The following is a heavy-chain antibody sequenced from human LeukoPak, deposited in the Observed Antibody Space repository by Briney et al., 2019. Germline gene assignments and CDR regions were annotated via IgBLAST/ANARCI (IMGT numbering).Heavy chain of an antibody. D-gene: IGHD6-25*01. V-gene: IGHV3-53*01. J-gene: IGHJ5*02. CDR3: AKPALMWPSGWFDP. CDR2: IYSGGST. CDR1: GFTVSSNY. Sequence: GGSLRLSCAASGFTVSSNYMSWVRQAPGKGLEWVSVIYSGGSTYYADSVKGRFTISRDNSKNTLYLQMNSLRAEDTAVYYCAKPALMWPSGWFDPWGQGTLVTVSS.